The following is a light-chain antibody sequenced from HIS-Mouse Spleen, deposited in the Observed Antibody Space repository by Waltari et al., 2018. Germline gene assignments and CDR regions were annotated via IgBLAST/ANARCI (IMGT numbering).Light chain of an antibody. J-gene: IGLJ2*01. CDR2: HNN. CDR1: SSNTGNNS. V-gene: IGLV1-51*01. Sequence: QSVLTQPPSVSASPGQYATISCSATSSNTGNNSVTCSQQLPGTAPKLLMYHNNKRPSGIADRFSGSKSGTSATLGITGLQTGDEADYYGGTWDSSLSAGNVVFGGGTKLTVL. CDR3: GTWDSSLSAGNVV.